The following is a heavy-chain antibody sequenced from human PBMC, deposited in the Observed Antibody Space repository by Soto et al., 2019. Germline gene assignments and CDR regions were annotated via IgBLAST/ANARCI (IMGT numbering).Heavy chain of an antibody. D-gene: IGHD5-18*01. CDR1: GFTFSNYG. J-gene: IGHJ4*02. CDR3: AIEPTIQLWLHYFDY. V-gene: IGHV3-30*03. CDR2: ISHDGSNT. Sequence: QVQLVQSGGNVVQPGRSLRLSCAASGFTFSNYGMHWVRQAPGKGLEWLTFISHDGSNTYYADSVKGRFTISRDNSKNTLYLPMNSLRAEDTAVFYCAIEPTIQLWLHYFDYWGQGNLVTVSS.